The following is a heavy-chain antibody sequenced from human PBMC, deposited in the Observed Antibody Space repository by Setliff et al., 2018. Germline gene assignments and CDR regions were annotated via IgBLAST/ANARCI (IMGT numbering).Heavy chain of an antibody. CDR1: GYSFTSYW. Sequence: GESLKISCKGSGYSFTSYWIGWVRQMPGKGLEWMGIIYPGDSDTRYSPSFQGQVTISADKSISTAYLQWSSLKASDTAMYYCARSRSNFWSGYFNWFDPWGQGTLVTGS. CDR3: ARSRSNFWSGYFNWFDP. CDR2: IYPGDSDT. J-gene: IGHJ5*02. D-gene: IGHD3-3*01. V-gene: IGHV5-51*01.